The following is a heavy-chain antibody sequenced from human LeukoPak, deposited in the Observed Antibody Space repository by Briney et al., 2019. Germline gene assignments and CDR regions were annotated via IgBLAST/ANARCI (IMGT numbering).Heavy chain of an antibody. D-gene: IGHD6-13*01. Sequence: ASVKVSCKASGYTFTGYYMHWVRQAPGQGLEWMGWINPNSGGTNYAQKFQGRVTMTRDTSISTAYMELSRLRSDDTAVYYCARGRLASSNWYHHHDAFDIWGQGTMVTVSS. CDR3: ARGRLASSNWYHHHDAFDI. CDR2: INPNSGGT. J-gene: IGHJ3*02. V-gene: IGHV1-2*02. CDR1: GYTFTGYY.